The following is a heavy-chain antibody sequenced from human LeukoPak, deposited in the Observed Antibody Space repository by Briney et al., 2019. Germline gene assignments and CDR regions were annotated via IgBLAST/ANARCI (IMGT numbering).Heavy chain of an antibody. J-gene: IGHJ4*02. CDR2: IYYSGST. CDR1: GGSISSYY. D-gene: IGHD6-19*01. V-gene: IGHV4-59*01. Sequence: PSETLSLTCTVSGGSISSYYWSWIRQPPGKGLEWIGYIYYSGSTNYNPSLKSRVTISVDTSKNQFSLKLSSVTAADTAVYYCASGYSSDWYSAFDYWGQGTLVTVSS. CDR3: ASGYSSDWYSAFDY.